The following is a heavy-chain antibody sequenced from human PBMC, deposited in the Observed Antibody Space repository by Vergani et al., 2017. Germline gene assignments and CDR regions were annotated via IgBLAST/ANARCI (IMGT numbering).Heavy chain of an antibody. V-gene: IGHV4-61*02. Sequence: QLQLQESGPGLVKPSQTLSLTCTVSGGSISSGSYYWSWIRQPAGKGLEWIGRIYTSGSTNYNPSLKSRVTISVDTSKNQFSRKLSSVTAADTAVYYCAAGVRPEGRSYYYYGMDVWGQGTTVTVSS. D-gene: IGHD2-15*01. CDR2: IYTSGST. CDR3: AAGVRPEGRSYYYYGMDV. CDR1: GGSISSGSYY. J-gene: IGHJ6*02.